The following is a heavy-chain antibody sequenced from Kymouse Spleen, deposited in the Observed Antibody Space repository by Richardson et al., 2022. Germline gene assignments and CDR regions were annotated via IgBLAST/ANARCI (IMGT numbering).Heavy chain of an antibody. CDR3: AKDQKWELDYFDY. D-gene: IGHD1-26*01. Sequence: QVQLVESGGGVVQPGRSLRLSCAASGFTFSSYGMHWVRQAPGKGLEWVAVISYDGSNKYYADSVKGRFTISRDNSKNTLYLQMNSLRAEDTAVYYCAKDQKWELDYFDYWGQGTLVTVSS. J-gene: IGHJ4*02. CDR1: GFTFSSYG. CDR2: ISYDGSNK. V-gene: IGHV3-30*18.